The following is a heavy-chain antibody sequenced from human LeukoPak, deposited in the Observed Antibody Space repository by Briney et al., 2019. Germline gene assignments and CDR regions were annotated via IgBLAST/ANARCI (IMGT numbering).Heavy chain of an antibody. CDR3: ARDSPRAAVRGAFDI. D-gene: IGHD3-10*01. V-gene: IGHV3-48*01. CDR2: ISSSSSTI. Sequence: GGSLRLSCAASGFTFSSYSMNWVRQAPGKGLEWVSYISSSSSTIYYADSVKGRSTISRDNAKNSLYLQMNSLRAEDTAVYYCARDSPRAAVRGAFDIWGQGTMVTVSS. CDR1: GFTFSSYS. J-gene: IGHJ3*02.